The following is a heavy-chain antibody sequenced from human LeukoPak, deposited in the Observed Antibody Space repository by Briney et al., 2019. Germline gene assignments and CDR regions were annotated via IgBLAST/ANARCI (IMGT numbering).Heavy chain of an antibody. CDR2: IYTSGST. CDR1: GGSLSSGSYY. J-gene: IGHJ6*02. CDR3: ARDAGHQLSRRNYYAMDV. V-gene: IGHV4-61*02. Sequence: SETLSLTCTVSGGSLSSGSYYWSWIRQPAGKGLEWIGRIYTSGSTNYNPSLKSRVTISVDTSKNQFSLKVSSVTAADTAVYYCARDAGHQLSRRNYYAMDVWGQGTTVTVSS. D-gene: IGHD2-2*01.